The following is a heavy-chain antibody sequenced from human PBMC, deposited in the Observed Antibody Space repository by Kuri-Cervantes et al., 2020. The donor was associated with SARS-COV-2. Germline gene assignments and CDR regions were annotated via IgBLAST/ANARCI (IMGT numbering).Heavy chain of an antibody. CDR1: GSTFSSYA. J-gene: IGHJ4*02. CDR2: ISYDGSNK. Sequence: GESLKISCAASGSTFSSYAMHWDRQAPGKGLERVAVISYDGSNKYYADSVKGRFTISRDNSKNTLYLQMNSLRAEDTAVYYCARIGIRGGYGSGSHFDYWGQGTLVTVSS. D-gene: IGHD3-10*01. CDR3: ARIGIRGGYGSGSHFDY. V-gene: IGHV3-30*01.